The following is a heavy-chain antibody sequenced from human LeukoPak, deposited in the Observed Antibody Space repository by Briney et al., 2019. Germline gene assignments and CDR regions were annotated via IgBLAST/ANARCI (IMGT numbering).Heavy chain of an antibody. CDR1: GFTVSSNY. Sequence: PGGSLRLSCAASGFTVSSNYMSWVRQAPGKGLEWVSVLYSGGSTYYADSVKGRFTISRDNSKNTLYLQMNSLRAEDTAVYYCAKGYYYDSSGYYNWGQGTLVTVSS. V-gene: IGHV3-53*01. D-gene: IGHD3-22*01. J-gene: IGHJ4*02. CDR2: LYSGGST. CDR3: AKGYYYDSSGYYN.